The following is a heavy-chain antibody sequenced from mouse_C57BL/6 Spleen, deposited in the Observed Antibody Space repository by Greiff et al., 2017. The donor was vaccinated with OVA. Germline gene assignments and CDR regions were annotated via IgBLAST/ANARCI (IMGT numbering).Heavy chain of an antibody. CDR1: GYTFTSYW. Sequence: QVQLQQPGAELVKPGASVKLSCKASGYTFTSYWMHWVKQRPGQGLEWIGMIHPNSGSTNYNEKFKSKATLTVDKSSSTAYMQLSSLTSEDSAVYYCAREGDYYGSSSFYYFDYWGQGTTLTVSS. J-gene: IGHJ2*01. D-gene: IGHD1-1*01. V-gene: IGHV1-64*01. CDR2: IHPNSGST. CDR3: AREGDYYGSSSFYYFDY.